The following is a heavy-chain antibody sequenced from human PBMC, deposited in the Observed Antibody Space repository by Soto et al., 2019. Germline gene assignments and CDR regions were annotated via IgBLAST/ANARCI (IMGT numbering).Heavy chain of an antibody. CDR1: GFTFSDYY. Sequence: PGGSLRLSCAASGFTFSDYYMSWIRQAPGKGLEWVSYISSSGSTIYYADSVKGRFTISRDNAKNSLYLQMNSLRAEDTAVYYCARDTRSRLAKRYNWFDPWGQGTLVTVSS. V-gene: IGHV3-11*01. CDR2: ISSSGSTI. CDR3: ARDTRSRLAKRYNWFDP. D-gene: IGHD2-2*01. J-gene: IGHJ5*02.